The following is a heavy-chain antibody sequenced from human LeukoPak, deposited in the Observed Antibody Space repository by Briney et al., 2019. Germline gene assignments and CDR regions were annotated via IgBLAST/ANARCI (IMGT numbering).Heavy chain of an antibody. CDR1: GFTVSSNY. D-gene: IGHD6-13*01. V-gene: IGHV3-66*02. J-gene: IGHJ4*02. CDR2: IYSGGST. CDR3: AREYLSRGGYIDY. Sequence: GGSLRLSCAASGFTVSSNYMSWVRQAPGKGLEWVSVIYSGGSTYYADSVKGRFTISRDNSKNTLYLQMNSLRAEDTAVYYCAREYLSRGGYIDYWGQGTLVTVSS.